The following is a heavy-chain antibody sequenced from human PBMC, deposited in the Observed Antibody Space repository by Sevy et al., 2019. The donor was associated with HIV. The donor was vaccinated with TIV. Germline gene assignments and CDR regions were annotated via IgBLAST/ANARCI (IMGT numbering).Heavy chain of an antibody. J-gene: IGHJ5*01. Sequence: GGSLRLSCAASGFTFEEYAIHWVRQRPGKGLEWVAGINWNSASLGYADSVKGRFTISRDNARKSLVIQMRSLRVEDTAFYYCARDYRRHTYDFKWFDSWGRGTLVTVSS. V-gene: IGHV3-9*01. CDR2: INWNSASL. CDR1: GFTFEEYA. D-gene: IGHD3-16*01. CDR3: ARDYRRHTYDFKWFDS.